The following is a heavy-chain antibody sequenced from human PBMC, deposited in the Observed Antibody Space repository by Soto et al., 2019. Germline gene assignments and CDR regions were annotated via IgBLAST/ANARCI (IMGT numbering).Heavy chain of an antibody. J-gene: IGHJ4*02. Sequence: QVQLVESGGGVVQPGRSLRLSCAASGFTFSSYAMHWVRQAPGKGLEWVAVISYDGSNKYYADSVKGRFTISRDNSKITLYLQMNSLRAEDTAVYYCARELSTTGFDYWGQGTLVTVSS. CDR3: ARELSTTGFDY. CDR2: ISYDGSNK. V-gene: IGHV3-30-3*01. D-gene: IGHD2-2*01. CDR1: GFTFSSYA.